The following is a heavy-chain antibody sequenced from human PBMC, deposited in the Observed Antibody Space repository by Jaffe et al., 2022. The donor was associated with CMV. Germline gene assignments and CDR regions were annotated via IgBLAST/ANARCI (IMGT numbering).Heavy chain of an antibody. D-gene: IGHD2-21*01. V-gene: IGHV3-15*01. CDR3: AADVPDLRPQIDY. CDR2: AAGGGTT. CDR1: GFTFSKAW. Sequence: EVYLVESGGGLVKPGGSLRLSCATSGFTFSKAWMSWVRQAPGKGLEWVARAAGGGTTEYTAPVKGRFTISRDDSKDTLYLQMNSLRTDDTAVYFCAADVPDLRPQIDYWGQGTLVTVSS. J-gene: IGHJ4*02.